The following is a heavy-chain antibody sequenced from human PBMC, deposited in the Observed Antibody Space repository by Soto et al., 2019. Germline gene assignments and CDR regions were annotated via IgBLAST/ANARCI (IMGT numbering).Heavy chain of an antibody. CDR3: ARDSSPAAAGTEYFDL. V-gene: IGHV1-69*01. D-gene: IGHD6-13*01. Sequence: QVQLVQSGAEVKKPGSSVKVSCTASGGTFSSYAISWVRQSPGQGLEWMGGIIPIFGTANYAQKFQGRVTITADESTSTAYMELSSLRSEDTAVYYCARDSSPAAAGTEYFDLWGRGTLVTVSS. CDR1: GGTFSSYA. CDR2: IIPIFGTA. J-gene: IGHJ2*01.